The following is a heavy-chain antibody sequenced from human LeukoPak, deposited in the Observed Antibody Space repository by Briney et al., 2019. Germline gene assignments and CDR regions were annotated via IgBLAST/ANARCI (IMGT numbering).Heavy chain of an antibody. CDR2: ISAYNGNT. CDR3: ARDACSSTSCAKVLFDY. V-gene: IGHV1-18*01. Sequence: ASVKVSCKASGYTFTSYGISWVRQAPGQGLEWMGWISAYNGNTNYAQKLQGRVTMTTDTSTSTAYMELRSLRSDDTAVYYCARDACSSTSCAKVLFDYWGQGTLVTVSS. CDR1: GYTFTSYG. D-gene: IGHD2-2*01. J-gene: IGHJ4*02.